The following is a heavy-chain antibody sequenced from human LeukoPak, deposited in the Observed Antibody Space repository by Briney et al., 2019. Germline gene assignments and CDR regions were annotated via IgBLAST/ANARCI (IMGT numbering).Heavy chain of an antibody. CDR3: AKTRDVIVVRGVYGMDV. V-gene: IGHV3-23*01. CDR1: GFTFSSYA. J-gene: IGHJ6*02. CDR2: ISGSGGST. D-gene: IGHD3-10*01. Sequence: PGGSLRLSCAASGFTFSSYAMSWVRQAPGKRLEWVSAISGSGGSTYYADSVKGRFTISRDNSKNTLYLQMNSLRAEDTAVYYCAKTRDVIVVRGVYGMDVWGQGTTVTVSS.